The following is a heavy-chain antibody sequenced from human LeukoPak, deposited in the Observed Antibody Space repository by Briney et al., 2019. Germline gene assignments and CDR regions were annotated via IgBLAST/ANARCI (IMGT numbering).Heavy chain of an antibody. CDR2: IYYSGST. V-gene: IGHV4-59*08. J-gene: IGHJ4*02. D-gene: IGHD6-6*01. CDR3: ARHDPRGEPARLGFFDY. Sequence: SETLSLTCTVSGDSINNYYWSWIRQPPGKGLEWIGYIYYSGSTNYNPSLKSRVTISVDTSKNQFSLNLSSVTAADPAVSYCARHDPRGEPARLGFFDYWGQGTLVTVSS. CDR1: GDSINNYY.